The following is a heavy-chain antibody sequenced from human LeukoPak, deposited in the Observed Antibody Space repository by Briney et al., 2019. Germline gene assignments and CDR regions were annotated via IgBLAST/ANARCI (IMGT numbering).Heavy chain of an antibody. Sequence: SETRSLTCTVSGGSISSGGYYWSWTRQHPGKGLEWIGYIYYSVSTYYNPSLKSRVTISVDTSKNQFSLKLSSVTAADTAVYYCARDSGSGGYVDYWGQGTLVTVSS. J-gene: IGHJ4*02. V-gene: IGHV4-31*03. CDR2: IYYSVST. CDR1: GGSISSGGYY. CDR3: ARDSGSGGYVDY. D-gene: IGHD2-15*01.